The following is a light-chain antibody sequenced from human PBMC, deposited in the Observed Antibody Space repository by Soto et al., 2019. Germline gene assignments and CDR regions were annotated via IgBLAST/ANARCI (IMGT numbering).Light chain of an antibody. CDR2: KAT. CDR3: QQYRSWT. J-gene: IGKJ1*01. CDR1: QSFSGW. V-gene: IGKV1-5*03. Sequence: DIQMTQSPSTLSASVGDRVTITCRASQSFSGWVAWYQQKPGKPPKLLIYKATNLESGVPSRFSGSGSGTQFTLTISRLQPEDFATYYCQQYRSWTFGQGTKVEIK.